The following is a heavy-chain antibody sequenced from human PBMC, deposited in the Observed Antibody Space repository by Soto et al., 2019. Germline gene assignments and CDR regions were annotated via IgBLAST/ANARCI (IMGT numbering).Heavy chain of an antibody. CDR1: GYTFFNYG. J-gene: IGHJ3*02. D-gene: IGHD1-26*01. CDR3: ARDSLSGTDAFDI. V-gene: IGHV1-18*01. CDR2: ISVYNGNT. Sequence: QVQLVQSGAEVKKPGASVKVSCKASGYTFFNYGVTWVRQAPGQGLEWMGWISVYNGNTNYAQKLQGRVTLTTDISTSTAYMELWSLTSDETAVYYCARDSLSGTDAFDIWGQGTMVTVSS.